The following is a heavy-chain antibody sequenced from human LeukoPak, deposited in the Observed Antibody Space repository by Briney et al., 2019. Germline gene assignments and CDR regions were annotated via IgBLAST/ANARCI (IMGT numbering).Heavy chain of an antibody. Sequence: SETLSLTCTVSGGSISSYYWSWIRQPPGKGLEWIGYTYYSGSTNYNPSLKSRVTISVDTSKNQFSLKLSSVTAADTAVYYCARIGPYYDFWSGYYTGHWFDPWGQGTLVTVSS. CDR3: ARIGPYYDFWSGYYTGHWFDP. CDR1: GGSISSYY. D-gene: IGHD3-3*01. CDR2: TYYSGST. J-gene: IGHJ5*02. V-gene: IGHV4-59*08.